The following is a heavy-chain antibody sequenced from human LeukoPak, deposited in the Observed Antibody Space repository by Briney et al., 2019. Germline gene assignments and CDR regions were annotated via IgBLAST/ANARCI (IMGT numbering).Heavy chain of an antibody. D-gene: IGHD6-19*01. CDR3: ARDQAVALGYYYHYGMDV. CDR1: GFTFSSYW. Sequence: GGSLRLSCAASGFTFSSYWMSWVRQAPGKGLEWVANIKQDGSEKYYVDSVKGRFTISRDNAKNSLYLQMNSLRAEDTAVYYCARDQAVALGYYYHYGMDVWGQGTTVTISS. V-gene: IGHV3-7*01. J-gene: IGHJ6*02. CDR2: IKQDGSEK.